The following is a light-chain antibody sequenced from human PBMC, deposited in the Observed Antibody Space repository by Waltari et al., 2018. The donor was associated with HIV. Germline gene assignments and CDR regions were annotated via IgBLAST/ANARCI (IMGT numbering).Light chain of an antibody. V-gene: IGKV3-15*01. CDR3: QQYNNWPPLT. Sequence: EIVMAQSPATLSVSPGERATLSCRASQSVSSNLAWYQQKPGQAPRLLIYGASTSATCIPTRFSGSGSGTQFTLTISSLQSEDFAIYYCQQYNNWPPLTFGGGTKVEIK. J-gene: IGKJ4*01. CDR2: GAS. CDR1: QSVSSN.